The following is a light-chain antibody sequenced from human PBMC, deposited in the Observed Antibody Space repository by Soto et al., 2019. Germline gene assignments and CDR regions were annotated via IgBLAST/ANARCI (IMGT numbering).Light chain of an antibody. Sequence: DIVMTQSPDSLAVSLGERATINCKSSQSVLYSSNNKNYLAWYQQKTGQPPKLLIYWASTRESGVPDRFSGSGSGTDFTLTISSLQAEYVAVYYCQQYYSTPQTFGQGTKVEIK. CDR2: WAS. CDR3: QQYYSTPQT. CDR1: QSVLYSSNNKNY. J-gene: IGKJ1*01. V-gene: IGKV4-1*01.